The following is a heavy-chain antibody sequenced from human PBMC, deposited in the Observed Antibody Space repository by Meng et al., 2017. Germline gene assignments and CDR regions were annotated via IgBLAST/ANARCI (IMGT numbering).Heavy chain of an antibody. CDR2: INPNSGGT. CDR3: ARGLYGSGSPREYFDY. Sequence: GRLGRAGAEVKKPGASVKVSGKASGYTFTGYYMHWVRQAPGQGLEWMGRINPNSGGTNYAQKFQGRVTMTRDTSISTAYMELSRLRSDDTAVYYCARGLYGSGSPREYFDYWGQGTLVTVSS. D-gene: IGHD3-10*01. J-gene: IGHJ4*02. CDR1: GYTFTGYY. V-gene: IGHV1-2*06.